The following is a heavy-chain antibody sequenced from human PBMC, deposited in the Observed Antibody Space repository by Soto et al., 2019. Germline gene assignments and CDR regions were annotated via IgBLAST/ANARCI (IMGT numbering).Heavy chain of an antibody. J-gene: IGHJ4*02. D-gene: IGHD4-17*01. V-gene: IGHV1-46*03. CDR2: INPSGGST. CDR3: ASLVHGDPLGFDY. Sequence: TFTSYYMHWVGQAPGQGLEWMGIINPSGGSTSYAQKFQGRATMTRDTSTSTVYMELSSLRSEDTAVYYCASLVHGDPLGFDYWGQGTLVTVSS. CDR1: TFTSYY.